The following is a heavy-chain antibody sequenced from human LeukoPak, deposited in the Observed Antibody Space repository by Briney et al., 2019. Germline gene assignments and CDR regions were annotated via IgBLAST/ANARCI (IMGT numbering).Heavy chain of an antibody. CDR1: GGSLEGLY. CDR3: TRGGGSGYYFGIPRYYFDA. V-gene: IGHV4-59*11. Sequence: SETLSLTCTVSGGSLEGLYWSWIRQSPEKGLEWIGNVFHTGVTSYNLSLKSRVTISVDTSRNQFSLTMTSMTAADTAIYYCTRGGGSGYYFGIPRYYFDAWGQGVLVTVSS. CDR2: VFHTGVT. J-gene: IGHJ4*02. D-gene: IGHD3-22*01.